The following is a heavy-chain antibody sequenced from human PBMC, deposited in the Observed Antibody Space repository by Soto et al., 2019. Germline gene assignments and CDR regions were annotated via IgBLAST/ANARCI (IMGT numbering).Heavy chain of an antibody. CDR3: AKAAQTRYNWNDLGNWFDP. Sequence: SETLSLPCRVSGCSINSGGYFWSWIRQHPGKGLECIGYIYHSGITYYNPSLKSRVTISVDTSKNEFSLQLRSVTAADTAMYYCAKAAQTRYNWNDLGNWFDPWGQGTLVTVSS. CDR2: IYHSGIT. V-gene: IGHV4-31*03. CDR1: GCSINSGGYF. D-gene: IGHD1-1*01. J-gene: IGHJ5*02.